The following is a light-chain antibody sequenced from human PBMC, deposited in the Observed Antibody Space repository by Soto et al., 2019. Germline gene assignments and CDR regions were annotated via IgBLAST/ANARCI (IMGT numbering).Light chain of an antibody. CDR2: SDT. Sequence: QSVLTQPPSVSGAPGQRVTISCAGSHSHIGASYAVHWYQQLPGTAPKLLIFSDTHRPPGVPDRFNGSNSGTSASLAITGMQAADDADYYRQSFDSLTGSFVFGTGTKVTVL. CDR1: HSHIGASYA. J-gene: IGLJ1*01. V-gene: IGLV1-40*01. CDR3: QSFDSLTGSFV.